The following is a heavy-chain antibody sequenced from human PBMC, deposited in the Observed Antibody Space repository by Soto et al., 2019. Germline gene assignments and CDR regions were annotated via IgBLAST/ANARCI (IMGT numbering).Heavy chain of an antibody. Sequence: EVQLLESGGGLVQPGGSLRLSCAASGFTFSKYAMSWVRQAPGKGREWVSAISGSGTTTYSADSVRGRFTISRDNSNNKLYPQMNSPRPEGTALDYWVKFFVETGGSSGWAWSVASWGQGTVVTVSS. J-gene: IGHJ4*02. CDR1: GFTFSKYA. V-gene: IGHV3-23*01. CDR2: ISGSGTTT. CDR3: VKFFVETGGSSGWAWSVAS. D-gene: IGHD6-25*01.